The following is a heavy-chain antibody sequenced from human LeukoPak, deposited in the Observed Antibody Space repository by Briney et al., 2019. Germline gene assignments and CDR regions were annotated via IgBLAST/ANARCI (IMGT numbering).Heavy chain of an antibody. J-gene: IGHJ4*02. Sequence: GGSQRLSCEASGFTFRSYSMNWVRQAPGKGLEWVSSISSDSSHIYIADLVKGRFTVSRDNAKNSLYLQMNSLSSRDTAVYFCARGGVGGWFRYYFDYWGQGTLVTVSS. D-gene: IGHD6-19*01. CDR1: GFTFRSYS. CDR3: ARGGVGGWFRYYFDY. V-gene: IGHV3-21*01. CDR2: ISSDSSHI.